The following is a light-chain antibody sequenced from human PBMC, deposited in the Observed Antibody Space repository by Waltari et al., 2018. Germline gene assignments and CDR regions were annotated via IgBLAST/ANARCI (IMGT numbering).Light chain of an antibody. Sequence: QSVLTQSPSASGTPGQRVTISCSGSNTNIGSNFVYWYQQLPGTAPKLLIYRNNQRPSGGPDRFSGAVSGTSASLAISGLRSEDEADYYCAAWDDSLSGSWLFGGGTKLTVL. CDR2: RNN. J-gene: IGLJ3*02. CDR1: NTNIGSNF. CDR3: AAWDDSLSGSWL. V-gene: IGLV1-47*01.